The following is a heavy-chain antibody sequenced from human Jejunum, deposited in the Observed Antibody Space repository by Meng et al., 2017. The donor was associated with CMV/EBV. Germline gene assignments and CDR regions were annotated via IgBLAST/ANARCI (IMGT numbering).Heavy chain of an antibody. CDR1: GYRFSSYG. V-gene: IGHV7-4-1*02. CDR2: IDTKTGNP. J-gene: IGHJ4*02. D-gene: IGHD5-18*01. CDR3: TRGAGAHTAKYDF. Sequence: CKTSGYRFSSYGINWVREAPGQRLEWMGWIDTKTGNPAYAPDFTGRFVFSMDTSVSTAYLEISSLRAEDTAVYYCTRGAGAHTAKYDFWGRGTLVTVSS.